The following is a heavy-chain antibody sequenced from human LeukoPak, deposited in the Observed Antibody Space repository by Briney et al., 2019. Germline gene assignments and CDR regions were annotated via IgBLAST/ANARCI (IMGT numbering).Heavy chain of an antibody. Sequence: GGSLRLSCAASELTFSNYAMSWVRQAPGKGLEWVSIISGNSAYTHYADSVKGRFTISRDNPRNTLYLQMNSLRAEDTAIYYCAKGRDCTKGVCRNVDYWGQGALVTVSS. CDR2: ISGNSAYT. CDR1: ELTFSNYA. CDR3: AKGRDCTKGVCRNVDY. D-gene: IGHD2-8*01. V-gene: IGHV3-23*01. J-gene: IGHJ4*02.